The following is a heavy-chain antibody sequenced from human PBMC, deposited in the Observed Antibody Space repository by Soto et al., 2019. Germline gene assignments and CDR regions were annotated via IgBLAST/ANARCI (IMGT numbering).Heavy chain of an antibody. D-gene: IGHD2-15*01. Sequence: EVQLVESGGGLVKPGGSLRLSCAASGFTFSSYSMNWVRQAPGKGLEWVSSISSSSSYIYYADSVNGRFTISRDNAKKSLYLQMNSLRAEDTTVYYCAREGQYCSGGSCYSPYDAFDIWGPGTMVSVSS. J-gene: IGHJ3*02. CDR1: GFTFSSYS. CDR2: ISSSSSYI. CDR3: AREGQYCSGGSCYSPYDAFDI. V-gene: IGHV3-21*01.